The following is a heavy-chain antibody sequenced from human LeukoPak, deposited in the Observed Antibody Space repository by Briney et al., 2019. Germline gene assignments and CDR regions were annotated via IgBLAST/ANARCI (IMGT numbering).Heavy chain of an antibody. V-gene: IGHV4-38-2*01. D-gene: IGHD2-2*02. Sequence: SETLSLTCAVSGYSITSGYYWGWIRQPPGKGLEWIGSIYHSGSTYYNPSLKSRVTISVDTSKNQFSLKLSSVTAADTAVYYCARQTGYCSSTSCYTKNDAFDIWGQGTMVTVSS. CDR3: ARQTGYCSSTSCYTKNDAFDI. CDR2: IYHSGST. CDR1: GYSITSGYY. J-gene: IGHJ3*02.